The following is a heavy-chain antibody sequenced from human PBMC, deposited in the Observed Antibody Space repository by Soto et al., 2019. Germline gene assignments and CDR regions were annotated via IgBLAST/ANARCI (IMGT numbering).Heavy chain of an antibody. Sequence: PGGSLRLSCVASGFTFNNYAMHWVRQAPGKGLEWVAVISHDGTKRDFTDSVKGRFTISRDNSKNTVYLQMHSLRPEDTAVYYCARENYDSSGYYPYWGQGTLVTVSS. CDR3: ARENYDSSGYYPY. CDR1: GFTFNNYA. CDR2: ISHDGTKR. D-gene: IGHD3-22*01. V-gene: IGHV3-30-3*01. J-gene: IGHJ4*02.